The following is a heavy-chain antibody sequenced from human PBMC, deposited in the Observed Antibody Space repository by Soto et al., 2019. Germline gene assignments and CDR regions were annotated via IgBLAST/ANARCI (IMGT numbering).Heavy chain of an antibody. CDR3: ATPLAYAMRGWDGLDV. J-gene: IGHJ6*02. CDR1: GGTFSSYV. Sequence: QVQLVQSGAEVKKPGSSVKVSCKASGGTFSSYVIGWVRQAPGQGLEWMGGIISIFGTTHYAQRFQGRVTITADESPSTAYMEWNSLRSEDTAAYYCATPLAYAMRGWDGLDVWGQGTTVTVSS. V-gene: IGHV1-69*01. D-gene: IGHD2-8*01. CDR2: IISIFGTT.